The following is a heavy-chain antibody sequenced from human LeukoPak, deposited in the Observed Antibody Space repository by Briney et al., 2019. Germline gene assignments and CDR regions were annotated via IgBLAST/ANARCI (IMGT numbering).Heavy chain of an antibody. V-gene: IGHV3-7*03. J-gene: IGHJ6*03. Sequence: PGGSPRLSCAASGFTFSSYWMSWVRQAPGKGLEWVANIKQDGSEKYYVDSVKGRFTISRDNAKNSLYLQMNSLRAEDTALYYCAKDELLDTTPNYYYYYMDVWGKGTTVTISS. CDR1: GFTFSSYW. D-gene: IGHD1-7*01. CDR2: IKQDGSEK. CDR3: AKDELLDTTPNYYYYYMDV.